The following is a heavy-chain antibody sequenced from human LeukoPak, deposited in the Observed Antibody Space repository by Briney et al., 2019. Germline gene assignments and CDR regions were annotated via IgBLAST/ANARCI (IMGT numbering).Heavy chain of an antibody. V-gene: IGHV1-46*01. D-gene: IGHD6-13*01. CDR1: GYTFTTYY. CDR3: ARVGGSSSAPSSYFDY. J-gene: IGHJ4*02. Sequence: ASVKVSCKASGYTFTTYYMHWVRQAPGQGLEWMGIINPSGAITSYAQNFQGRVTMTRDTFTSTVYMELSSLRSEDTAVYYCARVGGSSSAPSSYFDYWGQGTLVTVSS. CDR2: INPSGAIT.